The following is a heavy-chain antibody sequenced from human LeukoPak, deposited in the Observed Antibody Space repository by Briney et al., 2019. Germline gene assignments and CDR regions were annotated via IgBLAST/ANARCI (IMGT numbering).Heavy chain of an antibody. CDR3: ARVYSRGPFDS. J-gene: IGHJ4*02. Sequence: GGSLRLSCTVSGFTLSRSAMSWVRQAPGKGLEWVSSINAGGRPFYADPVKGRFTISRDNSNTLYLQLNNVRAEDTAMYYCARVYSRGPFDSWGQGTLVTVSS. CDR1: GFTLSRSA. CDR2: INAGGRP. D-gene: IGHD6-13*01. V-gene: IGHV3-23*01.